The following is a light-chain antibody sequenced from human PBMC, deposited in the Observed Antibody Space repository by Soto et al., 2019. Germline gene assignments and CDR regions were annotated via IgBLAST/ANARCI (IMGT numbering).Light chain of an antibody. CDR1: QSVNTN. Sequence: EIVMTQSPATLSVSPGESATLSCRASQSVNTNLAWYQQQPGRAPRLLIHGASTRATGIPARFSGSGSGTEFTLNISSRQSEDFAVYYCQQYNNWPPHTFGQGTKLEIK. CDR3: QQYNNWPPHT. J-gene: IGKJ2*01. CDR2: GAS. V-gene: IGKV3-15*01.